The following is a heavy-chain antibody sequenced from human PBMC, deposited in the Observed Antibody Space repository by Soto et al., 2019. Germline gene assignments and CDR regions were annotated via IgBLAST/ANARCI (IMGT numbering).Heavy chain of an antibody. CDR1: GYSFTSYW. V-gene: IGHV5-51*01. D-gene: IGHD3-3*01. J-gene: IGHJ4*02. CDR3: ARTLPHHYDFWSGPLDY. Sequence: PGESLKISCKGSGYSFTSYWIGWVRQMPGKGLEWMGIIYPGDSDTRYSPSFQGQVTISADKSISTAYLQWSSLKASDTAMYYCARTLPHHYDFWSGPLDYWGQGTLVTVSS. CDR2: IYPGDSDT.